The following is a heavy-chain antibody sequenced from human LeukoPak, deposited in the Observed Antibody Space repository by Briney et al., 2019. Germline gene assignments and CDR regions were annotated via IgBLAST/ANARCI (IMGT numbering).Heavy chain of an antibody. CDR1: GASISNTNS. V-gene: IGHV4-4*02. J-gene: IGHJ4*02. Sequence: PSGTLSLTCAVSGASISNTNSWTWVRQPPGKGLEWIGEIYHSGSTNCNPSLKSRLTMSVDESKNQFSLKLTSVTAADTAVYYCAKGGTGHFDYWGQGTLVTVSS. CDR2: IYHSGST. CDR3: AKGGTGHFDY. D-gene: IGHD2-8*02.